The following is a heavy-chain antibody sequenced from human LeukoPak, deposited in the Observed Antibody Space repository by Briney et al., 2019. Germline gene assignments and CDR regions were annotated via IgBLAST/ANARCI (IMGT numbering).Heavy chain of an antibody. CDR2: IYPGDFDT. D-gene: IGHD5-18*01. V-gene: IGHV5-51*01. CDR1: GYSFTNYW. CDR3: ARRDSYGPYGMDV. J-gene: IGHJ6*02. Sequence: LGESLKISCKGSGYSFTNYWIGWVRQMPGKGLEWMGIIYPGDFDTRYSPSFQGQVTISADKSISTAYLQWSSLKASDTAMYYCARRDSYGPYGMDVWGQGTTVTVSS.